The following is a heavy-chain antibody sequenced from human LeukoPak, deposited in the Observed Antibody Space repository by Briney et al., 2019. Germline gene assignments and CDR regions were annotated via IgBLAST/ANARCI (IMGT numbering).Heavy chain of an antibody. Sequence: GGSLRLSCAASGFTFSSYGMHWVRQAPGKGLEWVAFIRYDGSNKYYADSVKGRFTISRDNSKNTLYLQMNSLRAEDTAVYYCARDFRDIVVVPAAPPRYYYYYYMDVWGKGTTVTVSS. D-gene: IGHD2-2*01. CDR3: ARDFRDIVVVPAAPPRYYYYYYMDV. V-gene: IGHV3-30*02. CDR2: IRYDGSNK. CDR1: GFTFSSYG. J-gene: IGHJ6*03.